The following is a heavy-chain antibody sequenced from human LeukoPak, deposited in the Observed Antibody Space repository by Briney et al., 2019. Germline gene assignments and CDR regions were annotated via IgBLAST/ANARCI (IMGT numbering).Heavy chain of an antibody. V-gene: IGHV4-38-2*02. D-gene: IGHD2-2*01. CDR1: GYSISSGYY. J-gene: IGHJ4*02. Sequence: SETLSLTCTVSGYSISSGYYWAWIRQPPGKGLEWIGSVYHSGSTYYSPSFESRVTISIDTSRNKFSLKLNSVTAADTAFYFCARDGLVVPKYWGQGILVTVSS. CDR2: VYHSGST. CDR3: ARDGLVVPKY.